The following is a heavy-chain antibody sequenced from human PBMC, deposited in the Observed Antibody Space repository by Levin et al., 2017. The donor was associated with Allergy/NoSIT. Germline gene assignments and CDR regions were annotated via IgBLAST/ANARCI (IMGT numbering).Heavy chain of an antibody. J-gene: IGHJ4*02. CDR2: ISGSGGST. CDR3: AKVVGGGGLSDY. V-gene: IGHV3-23*01. Sequence: LSLTCAASGFTFSSSAMSWVRQAPGKGLEWVSAISGSGGSTYYADSVKGRFTISRDNSKNTLYLQMNSLRAEDTAVYYCAKVVGGGGLSDYWGQGTLVTVSS. CDR1: GFTFSSSA. D-gene: IGHD2-15*01.